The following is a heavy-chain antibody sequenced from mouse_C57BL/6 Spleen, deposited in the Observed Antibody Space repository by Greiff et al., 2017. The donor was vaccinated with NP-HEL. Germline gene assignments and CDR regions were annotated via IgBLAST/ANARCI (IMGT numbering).Heavy chain of an antibody. J-gene: IGHJ1*03. Sequence: EVKLVESGGGLVKPGGSLKLSCAASGFTFSDYGMHWVRQAPEKGLEWVAYISSSSSTINYEDTVKGRFTISRDNAKNTLFLQMTSLRSEDTAMYYCARNGNYVPSWWFGGWGTGTTVTVAS. D-gene: IGHD2-1*01. CDR3: ARNGNYVPSWWFGG. CDR1: GFTFSDYG. CDR2: ISSSSSTI. V-gene: IGHV5-17*01.